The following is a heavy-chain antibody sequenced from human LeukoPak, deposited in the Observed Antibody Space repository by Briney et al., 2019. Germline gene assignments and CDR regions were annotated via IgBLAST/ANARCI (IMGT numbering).Heavy chain of an antibody. J-gene: IGHJ4*02. Sequence: ASVTLSRTASGYTFSIYALHWVRHAHGQSLGWMGWLNPGNGYTKYSQTFQGRVNFTRDTSASTAYMELSSLRSEDTAIYYCARDYRFGEPFYWGQGTLVTVSS. V-gene: IGHV1-3*01. CDR1: GYTFSIYA. CDR2: LNPGNGYT. CDR3: ARDYRFGEPFY. D-gene: IGHD3-10*01.